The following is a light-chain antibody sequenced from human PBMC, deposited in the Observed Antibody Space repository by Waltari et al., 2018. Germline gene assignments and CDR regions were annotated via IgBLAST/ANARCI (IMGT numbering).Light chain of an antibody. CDR2: DAS. CDR1: QRVSRT. CDR3: QKYWTLPAT. V-gene: IGKV3-20*01. Sequence: EIVLTQSPGTLSLSPGETATLPCRASQRVSRTLAWYQQKPGQAPRLLIYDASTRVTGYPDACSGRGSGTDFSLTISRLEPEDFAVYYCQKYWTLPATFGQGTKVEIK. J-gene: IGKJ1*01.